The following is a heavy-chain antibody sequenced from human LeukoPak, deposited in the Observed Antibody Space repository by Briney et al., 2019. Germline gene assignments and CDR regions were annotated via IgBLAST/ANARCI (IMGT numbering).Heavy chain of an antibody. CDR2: ISGSGGST. CDR1: GFTFSSYA. D-gene: IGHD3-22*01. Sequence: GGSLRLSCAASGFTFSSYAMSWVRQAPGKGLEWVSAISGSGGSTYYADSVRGRFTISRDNSKNTLYLQMNSLRAEDTAVYYCAKAQYYYDSSGYLWDYWGQGTLVTVSS. CDR3: AKAQYYYDSSGYLWDY. J-gene: IGHJ4*02. V-gene: IGHV3-23*01.